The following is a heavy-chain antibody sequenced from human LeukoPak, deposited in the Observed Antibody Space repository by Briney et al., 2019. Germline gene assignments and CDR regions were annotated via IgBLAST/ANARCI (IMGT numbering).Heavy chain of an antibody. CDR2: ISSNGGST. Sequence: GGSLRLSCAASGFTFSSYAMHWVRQAPGKGLEYVSAISSNGGSTYYANSVKGRFTISRDNSKNTLYLQMGSLRAEDMAVYYCARRDLVGYFDYWGQGTLGTVSS. CDR1: GFTFSSYA. CDR3: ARRDLVGYFDY. J-gene: IGHJ4*02. V-gene: IGHV3-64*01. D-gene: IGHD2-15*01.